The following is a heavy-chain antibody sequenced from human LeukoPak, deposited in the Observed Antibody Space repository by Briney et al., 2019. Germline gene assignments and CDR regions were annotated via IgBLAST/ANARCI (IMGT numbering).Heavy chain of an antibody. CDR2: IYSGGST. Sequence: GGSLRLSCAASGLTVSSNYMSWVRHSPGQGLEWVSVIYSGGSTYYANSVKGRFTISRDNSKNTLYLQVNSLRAEDTAVYYCARSIVGTTSAFDIWGQGTMVTVSS. V-gene: IGHV3-66*01. J-gene: IGHJ3*02. CDR1: GLTVSSNY. D-gene: IGHD1-26*01. CDR3: ARSIVGTTSAFDI.